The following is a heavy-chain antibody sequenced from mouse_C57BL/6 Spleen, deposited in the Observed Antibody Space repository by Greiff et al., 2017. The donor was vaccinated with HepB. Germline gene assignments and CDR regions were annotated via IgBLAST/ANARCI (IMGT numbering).Heavy chain of an antibody. CDR2: ISDGGSYT. Sequence: DVQLVESGGGLVKPGGSLKLSCAASGFTFSSYAMSWVRQTPEKRLEWVATISDGGSYTYSPDNVKGRFTSARDNAKNNLYLQMSHLKSEDTAMYYCARGGGDYDVGHYYAMDYWGQGTSVTVSS. D-gene: IGHD2-4*01. V-gene: IGHV5-4*01. CDR1: GFTFSSYA. J-gene: IGHJ4*01. CDR3: ARGGGDYDVGHYYAMDY.